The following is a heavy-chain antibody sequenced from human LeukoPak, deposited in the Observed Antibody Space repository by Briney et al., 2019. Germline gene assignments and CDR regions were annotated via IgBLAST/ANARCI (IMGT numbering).Heavy chain of an antibody. CDR3: ARDKNGGNPDGMDV. CDR1: GFTVSNNY. D-gene: IGHD2-15*01. Sequence: GGSLRLSCAASGFTVSNNYMSWVRQAPGKGLEWVSVIYSGGSTYYADSVKGRFTISRDNSKNTLYLQMNSLRAEDTAVYYCARDKNGGNPDGMDVWGQGTTVTVSS. V-gene: IGHV3-66*01. CDR2: IYSGGST. J-gene: IGHJ6*02.